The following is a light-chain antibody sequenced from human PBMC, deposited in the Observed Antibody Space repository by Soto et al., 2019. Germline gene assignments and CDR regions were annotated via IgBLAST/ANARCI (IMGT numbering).Light chain of an antibody. V-gene: IGLV2-8*01. Sequence: QSVLTQPPSASGSPGQSVTISCTGTSSDVGGYNYVSWYQQHPGKAPKVMIYEVNKRPSGVPDRFSGSKSGNSASLTVSGLQAEDEADYYCSSYAVNDRYVFGTGTKLTVL. J-gene: IGLJ1*01. CDR2: EVN. CDR1: SSDVGGYNY. CDR3: SSYAVNDRYV.